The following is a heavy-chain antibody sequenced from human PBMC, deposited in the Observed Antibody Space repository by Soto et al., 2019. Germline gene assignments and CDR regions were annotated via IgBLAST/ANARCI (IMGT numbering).Heavy chain of an antibody. J-gene: IGHJ5*01. Sequence: SETLSLTCTVPGVSVSTNTQYWGWIRQSPGKGLEWIGSIYYGGRTYYNPSLKSRVTISVDTSKNQFSLNLNSVTAADTAMYYCARAKKSYYDGGGYPVDSWGQGTLVTVSS. CDR3: ARAKKSYYDGGGYPVDS. CDR1: GVSVSTNTQY. V-gene: IGHV4-39*07. D-gene: IGHD3-22*01. CDR2: IYYGGRT.